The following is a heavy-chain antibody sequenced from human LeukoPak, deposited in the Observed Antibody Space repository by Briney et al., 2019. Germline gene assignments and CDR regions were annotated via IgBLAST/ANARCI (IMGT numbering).Heavy chain of an antibody. CDR1: GGSISSTSYY. V-gene: IGHV4-39*07. CDR2: IYYSGST. CDR3: AKAGHEVHCYGSGSYYRNNWFDP. J-gene: IGHJ5*02. Sequence: PSETLSLTCVVSGGSISSTSYYWGWIRQPPGKGLEWIGSIYYSGSTYYSPSLKSRVTISVDTSKNQFSLKLSSVTAADTAVYYCAKAGHEVHCYGSGSYYRNNWFDPWGQGTLVTVSS. D-gene: IGHD3-10*01.